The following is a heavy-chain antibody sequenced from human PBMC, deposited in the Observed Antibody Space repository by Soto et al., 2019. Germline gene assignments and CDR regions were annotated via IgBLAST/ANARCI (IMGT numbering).Heavy chain of an antibody. J-gene: IGHJ4*01. V-gene: IGHV4-30-2*02. CDR3: AMGRGNCDAAHRPNFYY. CDR2: IYHSGST. D-gene: IGHD1-20*01. Sequence: TLSLTCAVSGGSISSGGYSWSWIRQPPGKGLEWIGYIYHSGSTYYNPSLKSRVTISVDRSKNQFSLKLSSVTAADTAVYFCAMGRGNCDAAHRPNFYYWAQGTPVTVS. CDR1: GGSISSGGYS.